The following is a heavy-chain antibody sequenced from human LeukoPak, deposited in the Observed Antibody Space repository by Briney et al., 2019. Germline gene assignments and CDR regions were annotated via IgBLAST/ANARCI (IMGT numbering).Heavy chain of an antibody. J-gene: IGHJ4*02. CDR2: INSDGSST. Sequence: QPGGSLRLSCAASGFTFSSYWMHWVRQAPGKGLVWVSRINSDGSSTSYADSVKGRFTISRDNAKNTLYLQMNSLRAEDTAVYYCARGRVVVVPAAIRPLDYWGQGTLVTVSS. V-gene: IGHV3-74*01. CDR3: ARGRVVVVPAAIRPLDY. D-gene: IGHD2-2*01. CDR1: GFTFSSYW.